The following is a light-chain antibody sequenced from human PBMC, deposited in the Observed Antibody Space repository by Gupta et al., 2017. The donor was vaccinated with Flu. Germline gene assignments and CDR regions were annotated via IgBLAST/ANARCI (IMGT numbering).Light chain of an antibody. CDR3: QHYSDSRT. CDR2: DAS. J-gene: IGKJ1*01. CDR1: QSVIGSF. Sequence: PGTLPLSPGERATLSCRASQSVIGSFLEWQQQKPDQAHRLIIYDASCRARGISDRFSGSGGAKDFTLTSGRREDEDSAVYYRQHYSDSRTFGQGTKVEIK. V-gene: IGKV3-20*01.